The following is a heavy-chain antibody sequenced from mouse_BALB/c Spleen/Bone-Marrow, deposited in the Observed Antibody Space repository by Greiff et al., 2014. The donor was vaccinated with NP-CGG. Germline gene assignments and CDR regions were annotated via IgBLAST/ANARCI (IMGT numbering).Heavy chain of an antibody. CDR1: GFNIKDTY. D-gene: IGHD1-2*01. CDR2: IDPANGNT. Sequence: VQLQQSGAELVKPGASVKLSCTASGFNIKDTYMHWVKQRPEQGLEWIGRIDPANGNTKYDPKFQGKATITADTSSNTAYLQLSSLTSEDTAVYYYARGGTTATWYFDVWGAGTTVTVSS. CDR3: ARGGTTATWYFDV. V-gene: IGHV14-3*02. J-gene: IGHJ1*01.